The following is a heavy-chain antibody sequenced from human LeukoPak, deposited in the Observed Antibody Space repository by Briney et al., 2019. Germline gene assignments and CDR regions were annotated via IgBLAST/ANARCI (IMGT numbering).Heavy chain of an antibody. CDR2: ISYDGSNK. D-gene: IGHD3-10*01. J-gene: IGHJ4*02. CDR3: ARTTTPHDYGSGSYALGY. V-gene: IGHV3-30-3*01. Sequence: GGSLRLSCAASGFTFSTYAMHWVRQGPGKGLEWVAVISYDGSNKYYADSVKGRYTISRDNSKNTLYLQMSSLSAEDTAVYYGARTTTPHDYGSGSYALGYWGQGTLVSVPS. CDR1: GFTFSTYA.